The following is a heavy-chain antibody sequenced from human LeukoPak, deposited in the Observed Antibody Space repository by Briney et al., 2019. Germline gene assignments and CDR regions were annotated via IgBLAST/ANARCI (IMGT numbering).Heavy chain of an antibody. J-gene: IGHJ4*02. CDR1: GGTFSSYA. V-gene: IGHV1-69*06. D-gene: IGHD6-13*01. CDR2: IIPIFGTA. CDR3: ATDQTAGLPLKFDY. Sequence: SVKVSCKASGGTFSSYAISWVRQAPGQGLEWMGGIIPIFGTANYAQKFQGRVTLTEDTSTDTAYMELSSLRSEDTAVYYCATDQTAGLPLKFDYWGQGTLVTVSS.